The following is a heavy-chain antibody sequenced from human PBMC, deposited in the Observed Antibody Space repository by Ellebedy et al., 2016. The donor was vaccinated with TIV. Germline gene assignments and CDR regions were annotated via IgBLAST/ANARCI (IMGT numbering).Heavy chain of an antibody. CDR1: GFTFGDYA. J-gene: IGHJ4*01. D-gene: IGHD3-3*02. V-gene: IGHV3-15*01. CDR2: ITSAADGETT. Sequence: GESLKISCAASGFTFGDYAMSWVRQAPGKGLEWVGRITSAADGETTEYATPVKGRFTISRDDSNDMLFLQMHGLKVEDTAVYFCTTASFSLVDYWGHGTLVTVPS. CDR3: TTASFSLVDY.